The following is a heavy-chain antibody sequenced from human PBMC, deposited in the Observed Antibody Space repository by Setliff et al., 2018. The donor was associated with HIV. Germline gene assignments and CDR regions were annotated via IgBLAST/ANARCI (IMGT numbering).Heavy chain of an antibody. V-gene: IGHV4-31*01. CDR2: IYYSGSA. Sequence: TVSGDSXDRSNXXWXWIRQXPGKGLEWIGYIYYSGSAXXXPSLKSQASISVDTSRNEFSLKLSSVTAADTAVYFCARGGAFCGRDSCYYLDYWGQGNPVTVSS. J-gene: IGHJ4*02. CDR3: ARGGAFCGRDSCYYLDY. CDR1: GDSXDRSNXX. D-gene: IGHD2-21*02.